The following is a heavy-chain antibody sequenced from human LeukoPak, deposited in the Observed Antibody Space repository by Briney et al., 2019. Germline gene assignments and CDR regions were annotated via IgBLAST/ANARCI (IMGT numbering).Heavy chain of an antibody. CDR3: ARDLEHCDSTSCHNWFDP. Sequence: SETLSLTCTVSGGSISTYHWSWIRQPARKGLEWIGRIFTSGSTSYNPFLKSRVTISVDKSKNQFSLKLSSVTAADTAVYYCARDLEHCDSTSCHNWFDPWGQGTLVTVSS. V-gene: IGHV4-4*07. CDR2: IFTSGST. J-gene: IGHJ5*02. CDR1: GGSISTYH. D-gene: IGHD2-2*01.